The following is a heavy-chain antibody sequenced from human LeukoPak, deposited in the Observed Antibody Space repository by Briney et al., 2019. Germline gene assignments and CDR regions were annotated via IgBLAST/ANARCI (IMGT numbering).Heavy chain of an antibody. J-gene: IGHJ6*03. CDR2: ITTSSTYM. CDR1: GFTFSAYN. Sequence: PGGTLRLSCAASGFTFSAYNMNWVRRTPGKGLEWVSSITTSSTYMFYADSVRGRFTISRDNAENSLYLQMNSLRDEDTAVYYCARDPYSGGYGAYYYYYMDVWGKGTTVTISS. D-gene: IGHD6-19*01. CDR3: ARDPYSGGYGAYYYYYMDV. V-gene: IGHV3-21*01.